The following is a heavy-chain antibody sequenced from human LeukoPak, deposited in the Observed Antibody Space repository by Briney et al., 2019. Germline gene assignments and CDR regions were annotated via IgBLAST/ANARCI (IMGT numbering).Heavy chain of an antibody. CDR1: GGSISSSSYY. D-gene: IGHD6-6*01. CDR2: IYYSGST. J-gene: IGHJ3*02. Sequence: SETLSLTCTVSGGSISSSSYYWGWIRQPPGKGLEWIGSIYYSGSTYYNPSLKSRVTISVDTSKNQFSLKLSSVTAADTAVYYCARARAARHDAFDIWGQGTMVTVSS. CDR3: ARARAARHDAFDI. V-gene: IGHV4-39*01.